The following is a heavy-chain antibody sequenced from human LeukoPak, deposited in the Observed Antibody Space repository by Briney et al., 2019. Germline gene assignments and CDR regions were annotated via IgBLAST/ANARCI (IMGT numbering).Heavy chain of an antibody. Sequence: GGSVKVSCKASGYTFIRYGISWVRQAPGQGLEWMGWLSTYNGNTNYAQKVQGRVTMTTDTSTSTAYMEMRSLRSDDTAVYYCAREGYGGYGGYYYYGMDVWGKGTTVTVSS. CDR2: LSTYNGNT. J-gene: IGHJ6*04. CDR1: GYTFIRYG. D-gene: IGHD5-12*01. CDR3: AREGYGGYGGYYYYGMDV. V-gene: IGHV1-18*04.